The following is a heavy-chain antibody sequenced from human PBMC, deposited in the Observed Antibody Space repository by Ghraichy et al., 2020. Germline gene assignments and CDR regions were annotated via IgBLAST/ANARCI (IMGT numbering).Heavy chain of an antibody. Sequence: SETLSLTCAVYGGSFSGYYWSWIRQPPGKGLEWIGEINHSGSTNYNPSLKSRVTISVDTSKNQFSLKLSSVTAADTAVYYCASAPSGYFDYWGQGTLVTVSS. CDR3: ASAPSGYFDY. D-gene: IGHD3-22*01. CDR2: INHSGST. J-gene: IGHJ4*02. CDR1: GGSFSGYY. V-gene: IGHV4-34*01.